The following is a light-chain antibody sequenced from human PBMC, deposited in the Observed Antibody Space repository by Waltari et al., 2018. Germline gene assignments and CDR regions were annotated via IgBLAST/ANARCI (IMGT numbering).Light chain of an antibody. V-gene: IGKV1-5*01. CDR3: QQYYSIALN. CDR1: QDIDRF. J-gene: IGKJ4*01. CDR2: LAS. Sequence: DIQMTQSPSSLSASVGDRVTLTCRASQDIDRFLAWYQQRPGKAPKLLVYLASTLSSGVPSRFGGSGSGSDFTLTINSLQPEDFATYYCQQYYSIALNFGGGTKVEIK.